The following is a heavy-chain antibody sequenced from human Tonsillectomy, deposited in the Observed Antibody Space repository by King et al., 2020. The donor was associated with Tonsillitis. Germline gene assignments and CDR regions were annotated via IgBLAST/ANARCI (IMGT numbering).Heavy chain of an antibody. Sequence: TLKESGPALVKPTQTLTLTCAFSGFSLSTGGMCVSWIRQPPGKALEWLARIDWDDVKYYSTSLNTRLTSSKDTSRNQVVLTMTNLDPVDTATYYCARMPLNDYGNYVLDYWGQGTLVTVSS. V-gene: IGHV2-70*11. CDR2: IDWDDVK. CDR1: GFSLSTGGMC. D-gene: IGHD4-11*01. J-gene: IGHJ4*02. CDR3: ARMPLNDYGNYVLDY.